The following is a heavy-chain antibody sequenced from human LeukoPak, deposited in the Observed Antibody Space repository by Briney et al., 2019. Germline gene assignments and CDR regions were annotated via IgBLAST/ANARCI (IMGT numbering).Heavy chain of an antibody. CDR1: GFTFSSYW. D-gene: IGHD3-3*01. Sequence: GSLRLSCAASGFTFSSYWMSWVRQAPGKGLEWVANIKQDGSEKYYVDSVKGRFTISRDNAKNSLYLQMNSLRAEDTAVYYCARDQKGDITIFGVVMPCDIWGQGTMVTVSS. CDR2: IKQDGSEK. CDR3: ARDQKGDITIFGVVMPCDI. J-gene: IGHJ3*02. V-gene: IGHV3-7*01.